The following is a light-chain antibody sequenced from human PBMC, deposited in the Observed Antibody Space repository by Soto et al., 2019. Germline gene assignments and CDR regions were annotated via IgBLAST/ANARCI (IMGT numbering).Light chain of an antibody. CDR3: QQYRSSLFT. CDR2: GAS. Sequence: EIVLTQSPGTLSLSPGERATLSCRASQSVSSSYLAWYQQKPGQAPRLLIYGASSRATDIPNRFSGSGSGTDFTLTISRLEPEDFAVYYCQQYRSSLFTFGPGTKVDIK. V-gene: IGKV3-20*01. J-gene: IGKJ3*01. CDR1: QSVSSSY.